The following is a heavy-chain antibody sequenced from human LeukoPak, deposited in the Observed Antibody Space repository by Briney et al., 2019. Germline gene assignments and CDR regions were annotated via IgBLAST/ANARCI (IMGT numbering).Heavy chain of an antibody. D-gene: IGHD2-2*01. Sequence: ASVKVSCKASGYTFTSYYMHWVRQAPGQGLEWMGVINPSGGSTSYAQKFQGRVTMTRDTSTSTVYMELSSLRSEDTAVYYCAIVVVPAASPLHFDYWGQGTLVTVSS. J-gene: IGHJ4*02. V-gene: IGHV1-46*03. CDR3: AIVVVPAASPLHFDY. CDR1: GYTFTSYY. CDR2: INPSGGST.